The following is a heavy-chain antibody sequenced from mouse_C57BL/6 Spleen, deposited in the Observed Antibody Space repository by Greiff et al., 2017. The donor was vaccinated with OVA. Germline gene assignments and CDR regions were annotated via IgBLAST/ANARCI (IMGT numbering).Heavy chain of an antibody. D-gene: IGHD1-2*01. Sequence: QVQLKQPGAELVKPGASVKLSCKASGYTFTSYWMQWVKQRPGQGLEWIGEIDPSDSYTNYNQKFKGKATLTVDTSSSTAYMQLSSLTSEDSAVYYCASHYYGAYWGQGTLVTVSA. V-gene: IGHV1-50*01. CDR2: IDPSDSYT. J-gene: IGHJ3*01. CDR1: GYTFTSYW. CDR3: ASHYYGAY.